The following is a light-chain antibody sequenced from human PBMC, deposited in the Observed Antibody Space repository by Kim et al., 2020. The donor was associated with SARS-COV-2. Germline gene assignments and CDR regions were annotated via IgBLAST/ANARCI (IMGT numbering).Light chain of an antibody. Sequence: EIVLTQSPATLSLSPGERATLSCRASQSVSSHLAWYQQKPGQAPRLLIYDASHRATGIPGRFSGSGSGTDFTLTISSLEPEDFAVYYCQQRSNWYTFGQGTKLEI. CDR2: DAS. CDR3: QQRSNWYT. CDR1: QSVSSH. J-gene: IGKJ2*01. V-gene: IGKV3-11*01.